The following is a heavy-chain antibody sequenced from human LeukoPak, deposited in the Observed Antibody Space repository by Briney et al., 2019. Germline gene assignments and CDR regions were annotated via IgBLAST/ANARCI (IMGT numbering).Heavy chain of an antibody. D-gene: IGHD2-2*01. Sequence: TSETLSLTCTVSGASVSSTSYYWSWIRQPPGKGLEWVGFLSYNMHSDYNPSLKSRVTISVDTSKNQFSLRLSSVTAADTAMYYCARWPLYCSSTSCYRDYWGQGTLVTVSS. CDR1: GASVSSTSYY. CDR3: ARWPLYCSSTSCYRDY. V-gene: IGHV4-61*01. CDR2: LSYNMHS. J-gene: IGHJ4*02.